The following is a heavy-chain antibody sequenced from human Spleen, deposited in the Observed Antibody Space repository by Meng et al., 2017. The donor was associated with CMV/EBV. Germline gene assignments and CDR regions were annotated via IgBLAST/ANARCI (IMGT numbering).Heavy chain of an antibody. CDR1: GYTFTSDG. Sequence: SGYTFTSDGISWVRQAPGQGLEWMRWISVNNGNTNYAQKLQGRVTMTTDTSTSTAYMELRSLRSDDTAVYYCARGGLGSGSYYKPFDYWGQGTLVTVSS. CDR3: ARGGLGSGSYYKPFDY. CDR2: ISVNNGNT. V-gene: IGHV1-18*01. D-gene: IGHD3-10*01. J-gene: IGHJ4*02.